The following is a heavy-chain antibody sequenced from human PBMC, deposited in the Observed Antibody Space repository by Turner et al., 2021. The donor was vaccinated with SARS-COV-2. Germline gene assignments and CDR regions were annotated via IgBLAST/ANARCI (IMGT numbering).Heavy chain of an antibody. CDR2: INHNGST. D-gene: IGHD5-18*01. CDR1: GGSFSGYY. Sequence: QVQLQQWGAGLLQPSETLSPTCAVYGGSFSGYYWSWIRQPPGKGLVWSGEINHNGSTNYNPSLKRRVTITVNTHKNQGFPKLSSVTAADTTVYYGERGGRYSYGALDYWGQGTLVTVSS. V-gene: IGHV4-34*01. J-gene: IGHJ4*02. CDR3: ERGGRYSYGALDY.